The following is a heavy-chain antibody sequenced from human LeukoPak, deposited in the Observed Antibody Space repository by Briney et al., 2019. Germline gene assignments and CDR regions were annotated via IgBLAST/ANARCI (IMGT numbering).Heavy chain of an antibody. J-gene: IGHJ4*02. CDR3: ARDLWELGPIDY. V-gene: IGHV3-21*01. CDR2: ISSSSSYI. D-gene: IGHD1-26*01. CDR1: GFTFSSYS. Sequence: PGGSLRLSCAASGFTFSSYSMNWVRQAPGKGLEWVSPISSSSSYIYYADSVKGRFTISRDNARNSLYLQMYSLRAEDTAVYYCARDLWELGPIDYWGQGTLVTVSS.